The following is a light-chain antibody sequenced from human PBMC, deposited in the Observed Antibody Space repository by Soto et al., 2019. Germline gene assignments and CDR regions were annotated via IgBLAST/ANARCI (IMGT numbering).Light chain of an antibody. CDR3: QQYSSSPPLT. CDR2: GAS. Sequence: EIVLTQSPGTLSLSPVERATLSCMASQSVSSSYLAWYRQKPGQAPRLLIYGASTRATGIPDRFSGSGSGTDFTLTISKLEPEDFAVYYCQQYSSSPPLTFGGGTKVDIK. CDR1: QSVSSSY. V-gene: IGKV3-20*01. J-gene: IGKJ4*01.